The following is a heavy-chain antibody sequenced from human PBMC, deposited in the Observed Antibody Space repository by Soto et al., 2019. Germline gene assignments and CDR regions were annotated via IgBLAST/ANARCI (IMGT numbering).Heavy chain of an antibody. CDR1: GGSISSGACY. CDR2: VYNSGST. V-gene: IGHV4-31*11. CDR3: AREDYGMDV. J-gene: IGHJ6*02. Sequence: QAKRQESGPGLVRPLQTLSLTCAVSGGSISSGACYWSWIRKHPGKGLELIGYVYNSGSTYYNPSLESRVTISVNTSKNQSSLKLSSVTAADTAVDYFAREDYGMDVWGQGTTVTVSS.